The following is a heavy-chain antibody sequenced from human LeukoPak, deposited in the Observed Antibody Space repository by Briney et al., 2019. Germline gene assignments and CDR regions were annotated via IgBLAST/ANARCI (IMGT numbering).Heavy chain of an antibody. D-gene: IGHD5-24*01. CDR3: ARVLRRDGYNRYFDY. CDR1: GYTFTAYY. Sequence: GASVKVSCKASGYTFTAYYIHWVRQAPEQGLEWMGWINPNSGVTNCAQKFKGRFTMTRDTPITTAFMELSRLRSDDTAVYYCARVLRRDGYNRYFDYWGQGTLVTVSS. V-gene: IGHV1-2*02. J-gene: IGHJ4*02. CDR2: INPNSGVT.